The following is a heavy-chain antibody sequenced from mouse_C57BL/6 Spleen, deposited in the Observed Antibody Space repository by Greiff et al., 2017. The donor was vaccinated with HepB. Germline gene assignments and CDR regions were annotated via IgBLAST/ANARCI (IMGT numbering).Heavy chain of an antibody. V-gene: IGHV1-54*01. CDR2: INPGSGGT. Sequence: QVQLQQSGAELVRPGTSVTVSCKASGYAFTTYLIEWVKQRPGQGLEWIGVINPGSGGTNYNEKFKGKATLTVDKSSSTAYMQLSILTSEDSAVYFCASESVYDGYSSFAYWAQGTLVTVSA. J-gene: IGHJ3*01. D-gene: IGHD2-3*01. CDR3: ASESVYDGYSSFAY. CDR1: GYAFTTYL.